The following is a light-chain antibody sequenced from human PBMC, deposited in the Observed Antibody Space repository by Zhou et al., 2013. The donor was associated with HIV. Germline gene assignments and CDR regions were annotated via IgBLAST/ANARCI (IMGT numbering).Light chain of an antibody. J-gene: IGKJ1*01. CDR1: QSISSW. CDR3: QKYNNAPRT. V-gene: IGKV1-5*03. CDR2: KAS. Sequence: DIQMTQSPSTLSASVGDRVTITCRASQSISSWLAWYQQKPGKAPKLLIYKASSLEAGVPSRFSGSGSGTEFTLTISSLQPDDFATYYCQKYNNAPRTFGQGTKVEIK.